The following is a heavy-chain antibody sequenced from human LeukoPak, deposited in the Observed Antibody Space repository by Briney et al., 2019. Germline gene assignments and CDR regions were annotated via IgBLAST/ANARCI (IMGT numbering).Heavy chain of an antibody. CDR1: GYTFTSYG. CDR3: ARDHATYCSGGSCYLVY. J-gene: IGHJ4*02. D-gene: IGHD2-15*01. Sequence: ASVKVSCKASGYTFTSYGISWVRQAPGQGLEWMGWISAYNGNTDYAQKLQGRVTMTTDTSTSTAYMELRSLRSDDTAVYYCARDHATYCSGGSCYLVYWGQGTLVTVSS. CDR2: ISAYNGNT. V-gene: IGHV1-18*01.